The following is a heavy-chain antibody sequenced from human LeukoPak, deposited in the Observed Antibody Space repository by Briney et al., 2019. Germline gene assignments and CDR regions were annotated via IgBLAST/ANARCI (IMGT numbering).Heavy chain of an antibody. CDR3: ARGPRLNPQYLTKHGSLLGY. V-gene: IGHV4-34*01. CDR1: GGSFSGYY. D-gene: IGHD1-26*01. J-gene: IGHJ4*02. CDR2: INHSGST. Sequence: PSETLSLTCAVYGGSFSGYYWSWIRQPPGKGLEWIGEINHSGSTNYNPSLKSRVTISVDTSKNQFSLKLSSVTAADTAVYYCARGPRLNPQYLTKHGSLLGYWGQGTLVTVSS.